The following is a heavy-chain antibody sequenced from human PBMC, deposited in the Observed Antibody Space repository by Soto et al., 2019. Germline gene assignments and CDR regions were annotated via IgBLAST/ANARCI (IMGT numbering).Heavy chain of an antibody. V-gene: IGHV5-51*01. CDR2: IYPGDSDT. D-gene: IGHD1-26*01. Sequence: GESLKISCKGSVYSFTSYWIAWVRQMPGKGLEWMGIIYPGDSDTRYSPSFQGQVTISADKSISTAYLQWSSLKASDTAMYYCATHRYSGSPSLDYWGQGTLVTVSS. J-gene: IGHJ4*02. CDR3: ATHRYSGSPSLDY. CDR1: VYSFTSYW.